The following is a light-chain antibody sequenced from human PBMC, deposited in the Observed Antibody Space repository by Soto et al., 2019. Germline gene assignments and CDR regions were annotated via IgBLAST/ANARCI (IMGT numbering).Light chain of an antibody. CDR1: SSDVGAYNY. CDR2: EVS. Sequence: QSVLTLPPSASGSPGQSVTISCTGTSSDVGAYNYVSWYQQHPGKAPKLMIYEVSKRPSGVPDRFSGSKSGNTASLTVSGLQADDEADYYCSSYAGSNNYVFGTGTKV. V-gene: IGLV2-8*01. J-gene: IGLJ1*01. CDR3: SSYAGSNNYV.